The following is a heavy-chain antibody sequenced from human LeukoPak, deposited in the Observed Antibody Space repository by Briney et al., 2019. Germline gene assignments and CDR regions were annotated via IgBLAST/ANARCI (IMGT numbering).Heavy chain of an antibody. J-gene: IGHJ4*02. Sequence: ASVKVSCKASGYTFTGYYMHWVRQAPGQGLEWMGWINPNSGGTNYAQKFQGRVTMTRDTSISTACMELSRLRSDDTAVYYCAGYIVATKGRLIDYWGQGTLVTVSS. CDR1: GYTFTGYY. V-gene: IGHV1-2*02. CDR2: INPNSGGT. CDR3: AGYIVATKGRLIDY. D-gene: IGHD5-12*01.